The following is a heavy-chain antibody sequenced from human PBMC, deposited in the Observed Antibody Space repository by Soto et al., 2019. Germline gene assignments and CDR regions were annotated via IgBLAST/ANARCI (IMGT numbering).Heavy chain of an antibody. CDR1: GGSISSYY. Sequence: SETLSLTCTVSGGSISSYYWSWIRQPPGKGLEWIGYIYYSGSTNYNPSLKSRVTISVDTSKNQFSLKLSPVTAADTAVYYCARAVYDFWSGSAFDYWGQGTLVTVSS. CDR2: IYYSGST. CDR3: ARAVYDFWSGSAFDY. V-gene: IGHV4-59*01. D-gene: IGHD3-3*01. J-gene: IGHJ4*02.